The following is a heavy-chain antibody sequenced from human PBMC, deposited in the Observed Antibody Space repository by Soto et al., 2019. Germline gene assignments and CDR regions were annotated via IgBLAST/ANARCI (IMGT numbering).Heavy chain of an antibody. Sequence: ASVKVSCKASGYTFTGYAMHWVRQAPGQRLEWMGWINAGNGNTKYSQKFQGRVTITRDTSASTAYMELSSLRSEDTAVYYCARAVAVPADFDDSGQATLVTVSS. CDR1: GYTFTGYA. J-gene: IGHJ4*02. CDR2: INAGNGNT. D-gene: IGHD6-19*01. V-gene: IGHV1-3*01. CDR3: ARAVAVPADFDD.